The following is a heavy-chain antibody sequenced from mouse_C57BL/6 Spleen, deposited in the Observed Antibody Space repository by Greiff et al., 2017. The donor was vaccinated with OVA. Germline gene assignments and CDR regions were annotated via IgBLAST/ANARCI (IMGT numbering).Heavy chain of an antibody. CDR3: ARYGGWLPSYAMDY. D-gene: IGHD2-3*01. Sequence: EVHLVESAGGLVQPGSSMKLSCTASGFTFSDYYMAWVRQVPEKGLEWVANINYDGSSTYYLDSLKSRFIISRDNAKNILYLQMSSLKSEDTATYYCARYGGWLPSYAMDYWGQGTSVTVSS. J-gene: IGHJ4*01. V-gene: IGHV5-16*01. CDR2: INYDGSST. CDR1: GFTFSDYY.